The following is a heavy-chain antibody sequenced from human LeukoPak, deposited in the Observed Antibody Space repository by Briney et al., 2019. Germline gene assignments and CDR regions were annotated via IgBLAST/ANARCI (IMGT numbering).Heavy chain of an antibody. CDR1: GYTFTGYY. D-gene: IGHD2-8*02. Sequence: ASVKVPCKASGYTFTGYYMHWVRQAPGQGLEWMGWINPNSGGANYAQKFQGRVTMTRDTSISTAYMELSRLRSDDTAVYYCARVSGVVLDGGYYFDYWGQGTLVTVSS. J-gene: IGHJ4*02. CDR3: ARVSGVVLDGGYYFDY. V-gene: IGHV1-2*02. CDR2: INPNSGGA.